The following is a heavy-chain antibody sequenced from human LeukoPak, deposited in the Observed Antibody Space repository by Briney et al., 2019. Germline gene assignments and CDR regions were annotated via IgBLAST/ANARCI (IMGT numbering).Heavy chain of an antibody. D-gene: IGHD2-8*01. Sequence: GGSLRLSCAVSGFSFSGYWMAWVRQAPGKGLEWVASINQDVSRIHYVDSVKGRFTISRDNAKSSLFLQMTSLRVEDTAVYYCARLKDDVTKFDYWSQGTLVTVPS. CDR2: INQDVSRI. CDR1: GFSFSGYW. CDR3: ARLKDDVTKFDY. V-gene: IGHV3-7*01. J-gene: IGHJ4*02.